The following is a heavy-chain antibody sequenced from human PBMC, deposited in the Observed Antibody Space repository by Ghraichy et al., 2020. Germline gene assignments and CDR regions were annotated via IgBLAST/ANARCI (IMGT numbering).Heavy chain of an antibody. Sequence: LSLTCAASGFTFSNAWMSWVRQTPGKGLEWVGRIKSKTDGGTTDYAAPVKGRFTISRDDSKNTLYLQMNSLKTEDTAVYYCTTLNWNPFDYWGQGTLVTVSS. CDR2: IKSKTDGGTT. CDR1: GFTFSNAW. J-gene: IGHJ4*02. CDR3: TTLNWNPFDY. D-gene: IGHD1-1*01. V-gene: IGHV3-15*01.